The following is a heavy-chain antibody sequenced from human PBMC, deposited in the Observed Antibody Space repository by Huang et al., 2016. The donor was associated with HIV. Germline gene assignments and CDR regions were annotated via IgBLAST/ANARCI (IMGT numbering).Heavy chain of an antibody. Sequence: EVQLVESGGGLVKPGGSLRLSCAASGFSLDSYNMYWVRQTPGKGLQWVSSIRSSSSFIDYADSVKGRFSISRDNAKSSLYLQMNNLRGEDTAVYYCARDRGQQLSPFDSWGQGTLVTVSS. D-gene: IGHD6-13*01. J-gene: IGHJ4*02. CDR2: IRSSSSFI. V-gene: IGHV3-21*01. CDR1: GFSLDSYN. CDR3: ARDRGQQLSPFDS.